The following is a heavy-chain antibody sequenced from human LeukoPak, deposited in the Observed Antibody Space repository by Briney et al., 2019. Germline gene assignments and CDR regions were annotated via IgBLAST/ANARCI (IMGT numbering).Heavy chain of an antibody. D-gene: IGHD6-13*01. J-gene: IGHJ6*03. V-gene: IGHV1-2*02. Sequence: ASVKVSCKASGYTFTGYYMHWVRQAPGQGLEWMGWINPNSGGTNYAQKFQGRVTMTRDTSISTAYMELSRLRSDDTAVYYCARDRIAAAYYMDVWGKGTTVTVSS. CDR2: INPNSGGT. CDR3: ARDRIAAAYYMDV. CDR1: GYTFTGYY.